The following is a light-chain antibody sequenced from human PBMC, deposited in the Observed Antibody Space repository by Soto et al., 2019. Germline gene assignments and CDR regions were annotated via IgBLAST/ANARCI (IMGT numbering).Light chain of an antibody. CDR2: AAS. Sequence: DIQMTQSPSSLSASVGDRVTITCRASQGIRDALGWYQQKPGKAPKRLIYAASSLHSGVPSRFSGSGSGTDFSLTISSLQTEEFATDYCLQHDSYPPTFGQGNKVEIK. CDR3: LQHDSYPPT. V-gene: IGKV1-17*01. J-gene: IGKJ1*01. CDR1: QGIRDA.